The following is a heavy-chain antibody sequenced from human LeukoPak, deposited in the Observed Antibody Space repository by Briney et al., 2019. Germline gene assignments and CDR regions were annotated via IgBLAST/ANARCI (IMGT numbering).Heavy chain of an antibody. D-gene: IGHD5-18*01. CDR2: ISPSGDIL. CDR3: CGSVLYSSYYFDY. CDR1: GFTFSSHG. V-gene: IGHV3-48*03. J-gene: IGHJ4*02. Sequence: PGGSLRLSCAASGFTFSSHGMNWVRQAPGKGLEWVSGISPSGDILYYADSVKGRFTISRDNAKNSLYLQMNSLRAEDTAVYYCCGSVLYSSYYFDYWGQGTLVTVSS.